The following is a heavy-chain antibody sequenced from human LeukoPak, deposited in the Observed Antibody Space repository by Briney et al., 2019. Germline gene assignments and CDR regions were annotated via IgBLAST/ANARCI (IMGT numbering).Heavy chain of an antibody. CDR1: GYSFTSYW. D-gene: IGHD3-22*01. Sequence: GESLKISCKGSGYSFTSYWIGWVRQMPGKGLEWMGIIYPGDSDTRYSPSFQGQVTISADKSISTAYLQWSSLKASDTAVYYCARHRGGGYYDSSGYPFDDAFDIWGQGTMVTVSS. CDR2: IYPGDSDT. V-gene: IGHV5-51*01. CDR3: ARHRGGGYYDSSGYPFDDAFDI. J-gene: IGHJ3*02.